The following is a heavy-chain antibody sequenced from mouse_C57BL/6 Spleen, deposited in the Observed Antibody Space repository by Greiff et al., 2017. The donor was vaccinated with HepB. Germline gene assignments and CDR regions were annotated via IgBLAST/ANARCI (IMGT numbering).Heavy chain of an antibody. Sequence: VQLQQSGAELVRPGASVTLSCKASGYTFTDYEMHWVKPTPVHGLEWIGAIDPETGGTADNQKFKGKAILTADKSSSTAYMELRSLTSEDSAVYYCTRCLTTVVPYYFYYWGQGTTLTVSS. CDR1: GYTFTDYE. V-gene: IGHV1-15*01. J-gene: IGHJ2*01. D-gene: IGHD1-1*01. CDR3: TRCLTTVVPYYFYY. CDR2: IDPETGGT.